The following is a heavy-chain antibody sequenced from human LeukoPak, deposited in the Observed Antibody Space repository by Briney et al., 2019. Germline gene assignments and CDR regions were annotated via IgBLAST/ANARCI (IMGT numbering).Heavy chain of an antibody. V-gene: IGHV4-59*01. CDR2: IHYTGDT. CDR1: GGSIRSYY. CDR3: ASSNSTSWPYYFDY. Sequence: SETLSLTCSVSGGSIRSYYWTWIRQSPGKGLEWIGYIHYTGDTYHSPSLKSRVTISVDMSKDQISLRLNSVTPADAAIYYCASSNSTSWPYYFDYWGQGTLVTVSS. J-gene: IGHJ4*02. D-gene: IGHD6-13*01.